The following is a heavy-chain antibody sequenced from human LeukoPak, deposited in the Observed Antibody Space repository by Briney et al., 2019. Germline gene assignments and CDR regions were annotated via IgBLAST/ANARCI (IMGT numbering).Heavy chain of an antibody. D-gene: IGHD6-19*01. J-gene: IGHJ6*02. CDR1: GGTFSSYA. CDR2: IIPIFGTA. Sequence: ASVKVSCKASGGTFSSYAISWVRQAPGQGLEWMGGIIPIFGTANYAQKFQGRVTITTDESTSTAYMELSSLRSEDTAVYYCARDWSNADVKSGYSSDQVPYYYYGMDVWGQGTTVTVSS. V-gene: IGHV1-69*05. CDR3: ARDWSNADVKSGYSSDQVPYYYYGMDV.